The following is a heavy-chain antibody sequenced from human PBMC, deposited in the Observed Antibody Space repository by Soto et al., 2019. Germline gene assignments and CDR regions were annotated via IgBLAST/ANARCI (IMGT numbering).Heavy chain of an antibody. D-gene: IGHD4-4*01. J-gene: IGHJ4*02. CDR1: GGSFSGYY. CDR2: INHSGST. V-gene: IGHV4-34*01. Sequence: SETLSLTCAVYGGSFSGYYWSWIRQPPGKGLEWIGEINHSGSTNYNPSLKSRVTISVDTSKNQFSLKLSSVTAADTAVYFCASLGTTITSFDSWGQGTLVTVSS. CDR3: ASLGTTITSFDS.